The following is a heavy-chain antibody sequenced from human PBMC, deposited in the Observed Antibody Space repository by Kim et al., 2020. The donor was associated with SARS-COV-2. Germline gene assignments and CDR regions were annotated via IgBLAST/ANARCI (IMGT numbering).Heavy chain of an antibody. CDR3: ARTLYGGLNY. V-gene: IGHV4-59*01. CDR1: GDSIGPYY. D-gene: IGHD5-12*01. CDR2: IMFSGST. J-gene: IGHJ4*02. Sequence: SETLSLTCTVSGDSIGPYYWNWIRQSPGKGLEWIGNIMFSGSTNYNPSLMSRVTIAVDTSKNQFSLRLTSVTPADTAIYFCARTLYGGLNYWGRGAQV.